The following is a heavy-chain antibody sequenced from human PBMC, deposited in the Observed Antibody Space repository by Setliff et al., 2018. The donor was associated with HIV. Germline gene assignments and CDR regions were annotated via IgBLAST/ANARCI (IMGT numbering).Heavy chain of an antibody. CDR1: GGSISSYY. CDR3: ARGFCSGGFCHPNFYHYMDV. J-gene: IGHJ6*03. CDR2: IYSSGTK. Sequence: SETLSLTCTVSGGSISSYYWSWIRQPPGKGLEWIGYIYSSGTKYYNPSLKSRLAISLDTSKNQFSLNLKSVTAADAAVYYCARGFCSGGFCHPNFYHYMDVWGKGTTVTVSS. D-gene: IGHD2-15*01. V-gene: IGHV4-4*09.